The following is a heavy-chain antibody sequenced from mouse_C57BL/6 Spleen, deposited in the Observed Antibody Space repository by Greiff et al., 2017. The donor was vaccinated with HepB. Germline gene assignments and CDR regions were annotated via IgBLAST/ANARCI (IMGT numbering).Heavy chain of an antibody. J-gene: IGHJ2*01. CDR2: IDPSDSYT. CDR1: GYTFTSYW. CDR3: ARGEKSDY. Sequence: QVQLQQPGAELVMPGASVKLSCKASGYTFTSYWMHWVKQRPGQGLEWIGEIDPSDSYTNYNQKFKGKSTLTVDKSSSTAYMQRSSLTSEDAAVYHCARGEKSDYWGQGTTLTVSS. V-gene: IGHV1-69*01. D-gene: IGHD1-3*01.